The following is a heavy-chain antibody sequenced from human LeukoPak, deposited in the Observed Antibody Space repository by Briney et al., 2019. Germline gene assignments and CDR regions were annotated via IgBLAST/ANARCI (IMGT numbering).Heavy chain of an antibody. V-gene: IGHV1-18*01. D-gene: IGHD3-9*01. CDR3: ARDLYDILTGYFDY. CDR1: GYTFTSYG. CDR2: ISAYNGNT. J-gene: IGHJ4*02. Sequence: GASVKVSCKASGYTFTSYGISWVRQAPGQGLEWMGWISAYNGNTNYAQKLQGRVTMTTDTSTSTAYMELRSLRSDDTAVYYCARDLYDILTGYFDYWGQGTLVTVSS.